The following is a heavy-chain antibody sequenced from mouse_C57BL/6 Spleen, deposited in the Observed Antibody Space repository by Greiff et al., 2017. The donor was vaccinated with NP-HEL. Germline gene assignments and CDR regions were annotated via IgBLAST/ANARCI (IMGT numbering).Heavy chain of an antibody. CDR2: INPSNGGT. Sequence: QVQLQQPGTELVKPGASVKLSCKASGYTFTSYWMHWVKQRPGQGLEWIGNINPSNGGTNYNEKFKSKATLTVDKSSSTAYMQLSSLTSEDSAVYYCARRGVYYGNYDDYAMDYWGQGTSVTVSS. D-gene: IGHD2-1*01. CDR1: GYTFTSYW. CDR3: ARRGVYYGNYDDYAMDY. J-gene: IGHJ4*01. V-gene: IGHV1-53*01.